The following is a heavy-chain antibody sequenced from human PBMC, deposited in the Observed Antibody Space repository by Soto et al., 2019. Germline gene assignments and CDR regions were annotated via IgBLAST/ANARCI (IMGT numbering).Heavy chain of an antibody. D-gene: IGHD3-22*01. CDR3: ASQYYYDSSGSQTFDY. CDR1: CGSISSSSYY. Sequence: SQTLSLTYTVSCGSISSSSYYWNLIRQPPGKGLEWIGDIYYGGGTNYNPSLKSRVTLSVDTSKNQFSLKLSSVTAADTAVYYCASQYYYDSSGSQTFDYWGQGTQVTVSS. J-gene: IGHJ4*02. V-gene: IGHV4-61*01. CDR2: IYYGGGT.